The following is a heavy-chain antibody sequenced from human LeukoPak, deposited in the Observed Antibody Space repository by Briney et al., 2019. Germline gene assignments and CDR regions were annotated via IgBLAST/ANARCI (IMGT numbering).Heavy chain of an antibody. J-gene: IGHJ4*02. CDR1: GGSISTYY. CDR3: ARMNSSGWPYFFDY. Sequence: SETLSLTCTVSGGSISTYYWSWIRQPAGKGLEWIGRIYTSGSTNYNPSLKSRATMSVDTSKNQFSLKLSSVTAADTAVYYCARMNSSGWPYFFDYWGQGTLVTVSS. CDR2: IYTSGST. D-gene: IGHD6-19*01. V-gene: IGHV4-4*07.